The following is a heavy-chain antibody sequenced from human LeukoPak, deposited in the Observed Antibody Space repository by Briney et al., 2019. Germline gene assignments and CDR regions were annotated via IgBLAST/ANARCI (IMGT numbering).Heavy chain of an antibody. CDR2: IKQDGSEK. CDR1: GFTFSSYW. D-gene: IGHD3-10*01. J-gene: IGHJ4*02. CDR3: ARWDYYYGSGIPH. Sequence: PGGSLRLSCAASGFTFSSYWMSWVRQAPGKGLEWVANIKQDGSEKYYVDSVKGRFTISRDNAKNSLYLQMNSLRAEDTAVYYCARWDYYYGSGIPHWGQGTLVTVSS. V-gene: IGHV3-7*01.